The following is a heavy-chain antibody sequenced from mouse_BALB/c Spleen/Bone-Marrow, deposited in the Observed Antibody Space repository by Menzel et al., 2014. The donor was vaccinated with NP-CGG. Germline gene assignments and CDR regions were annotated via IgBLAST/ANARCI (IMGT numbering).Heavy chain of an antibody. Sequence: QVQLQQPGVELVGPGASVKVSCEASGYTFTNYLIEWDKRRPGQGLEWIGVINPGSGGTNYNENFKGKATLTADKSSSTAYMQLSRLTSEDSAVYVCARHLGPADAMDYWGQGTSVTVSS. V-gene: IGHV1-54*01. CDR3: ARHLGPADAMDY. CDR2: INPGSGGT. D-gene: IGHD3-1*01. J-gene: IGHJ4*01. CDR1: GYTFTNYL.